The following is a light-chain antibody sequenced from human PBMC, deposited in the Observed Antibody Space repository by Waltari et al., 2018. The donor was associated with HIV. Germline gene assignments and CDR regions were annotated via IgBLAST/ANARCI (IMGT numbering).Light chain of an antibody. Sequence: QLVLTQSPSASASLGASVTLTCTLSSGHSSYALAWHQQQPEKGPRYLMMLNSDGSHRRGDGIPDRFSGSRSGAERYLTISSLQSEDEADYYCQAWGTGTQVVFGGGTKLTVL. CDR2: LNSDGSH. CDR1: SGHSSYA. CDR3: QAWGTGTQVV. V-gene: IGLV4-69*01. J-gene: IGLJ2*01.